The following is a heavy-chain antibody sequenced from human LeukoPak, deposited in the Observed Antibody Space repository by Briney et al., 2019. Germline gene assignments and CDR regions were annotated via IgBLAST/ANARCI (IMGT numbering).Heavy chain of an antibody. CDR3: ARARNFGYDGDAFDI. CDR2: ISAYNGNT. V-gene: IGHV1-18*01. J-gene: IGHJ3*02. CDR1: GYTFTSYD. D-gene: IGHD3-22*01. Sequence: ASVKVSCKASGYTFTSYDITWVRQAPGQGLEWMGWISAYNGNTNYAQKFQGRVTMTTDTSTTTAYMELRSLRSDDTAVYYCARARNFGYDGDAFDIWGQGTMVTVSS.